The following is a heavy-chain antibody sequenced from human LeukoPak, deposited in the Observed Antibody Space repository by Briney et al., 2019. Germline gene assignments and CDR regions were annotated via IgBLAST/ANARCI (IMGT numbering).Heavy chain of an antibody. CDR3: ARVGVTFGGLIVNGYYFDY. J-gene: IGHJ4*02. CDR2: IYNSGST. Sequence: SETLSLTCTVSSGSISSHYWSWIRQPPGKGLEWLGYIYNSGSTNYNPSLKSRVTISVDSSKNQFSLKLNSVTAADTAVYYCARVGVTFGGLIVNGYYFDYWGQGTLVTVSS. CDR1: SGSISSHY. V-gene: IGHV4-59*11. D-gene: IGHD3-16*02.